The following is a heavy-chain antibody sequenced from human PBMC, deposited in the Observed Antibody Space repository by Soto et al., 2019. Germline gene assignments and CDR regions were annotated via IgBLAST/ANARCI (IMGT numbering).Heavy chain of an antibody. CDR1: GYTFTSYG. V-gene: IGHV1-18*01. CDR3: ARDLGGSYYAPVDY. J-gene: IGHJ4*02. D-gene: IGHD1-26*01. Sequence: QVQLVQAGAEVKKPGASVKVSCKASGYTFTSYGISWVRQAPGQGLEWMGWSSAYNGNTKYAQKFQGRVTMTTDTSTSTAYMDLRSLRSDDTAVYYCARDLGGSYYAPVDYWGQGTLVTFSS. CDR2: SSAYNGNT.